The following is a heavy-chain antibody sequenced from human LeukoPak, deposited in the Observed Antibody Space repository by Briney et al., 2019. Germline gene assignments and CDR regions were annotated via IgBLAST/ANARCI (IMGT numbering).Heavy chain of an antibody. Sequence: GRSRRLSCAASGFTFDDYAMRWVRQAPGKGLEWVSGISWNSGSIGYADSVKGRFTISRDNAKNSLYLQVNRLRAEDTALYYCAKDIRRRPTRTYYYYYGMDVWGQGTTVTVSS. CDR1: GFTFDDYA. V-gene: IGHV3-9*01. D-gene: IGHD3-10*01. CDR3: AKDIRRRPTRTYYYYYGMDV. J-gene: IGHJ6*02. CDR2: ISWNSGSI.